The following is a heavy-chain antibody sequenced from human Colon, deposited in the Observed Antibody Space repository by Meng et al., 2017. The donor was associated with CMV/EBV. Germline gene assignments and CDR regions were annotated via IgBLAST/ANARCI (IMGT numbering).Heavy chain of an antibody. CDR2: ISRSGDII. D-gene: IGHD6-13*01. CDR1: GFSFSNYE. CDR3: ARGWPPDY. V-gene: IGHV3-48*03. J-gene: IGHJ4*02. Sequence: GGSLRLSCAASGFSFSNYEVNWVRQAPGKGLEWVAYISRSGDIIYYADSVKGRFTLSRDNAQNSVYLQMDSLTAEDTAIYYCARGWPPDYWGQGTLVTVSS.